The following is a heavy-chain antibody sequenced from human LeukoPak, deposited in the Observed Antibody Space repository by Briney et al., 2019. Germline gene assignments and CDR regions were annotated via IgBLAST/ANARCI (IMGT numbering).Heavy chain of an antibody. CDR2: IYTSGST. CDR1: GGPISSYY. V-gene: IGHV4-4*07. D-gene: IGHD6-13*01. J-gene: IGHJ6*02. CDR3: ARSEYSSSWYAPGDYYYYGMDV. Sequence: SETLSLTCTVSGGPISSYYWIWIGQPAGKGLEWIGRIYTSGSTNYNPSLKSRVTMSVDTSKNQFSLKLRSVTAADTAVYYCARSEYSSSWYAPGDYYYYGMDVWGQGTTVTVSS.